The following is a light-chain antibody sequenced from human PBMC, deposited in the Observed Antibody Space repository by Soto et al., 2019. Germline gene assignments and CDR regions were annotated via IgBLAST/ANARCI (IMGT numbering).Light chain of an antibody. CDR2: EVS. CDR1: SSDVGSYNL. CDR3: WSYAGSSTFVV. J-gene: IGLJ2*01. Sequence: QSVLTQPASVSGSPGQSITISCTGTSSDVGSYNLVSWYQQHPGKASKLMIYEVSKRPSGVSNRFSGSKSGNTASLTISGLQAEDEAYYYCWSYAGSSTFVVFGGGTQLTVL. V-gene: IGLV2-23*02.